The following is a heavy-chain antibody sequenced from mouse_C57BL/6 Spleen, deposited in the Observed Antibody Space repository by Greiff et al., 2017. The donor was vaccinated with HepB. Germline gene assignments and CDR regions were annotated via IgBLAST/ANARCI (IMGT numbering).Heavy chain of an antibody. CDR3: AREDWYYFDY. V-gene: IGHV1-22*01. J-gene: IGHJ2*01. CDR1: GYTFTDYN. CDR2: INPNNGGT. Sequence: VHVKQSGPELVKPGASVKMSCKASGYTFTDYNMHWVKQSHGKSLEWIGYINPNNGGTSYNQKFKGKATLTVNKSSSTAYMELRSLTSEDSAVYYCAREDWYYFDYWGQGTTLTVSS. D-gene: IGHD4-1*01.